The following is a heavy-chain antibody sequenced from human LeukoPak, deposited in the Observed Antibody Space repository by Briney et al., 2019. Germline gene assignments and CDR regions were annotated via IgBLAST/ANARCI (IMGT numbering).Heavy chain of an antibody. CDR3: ARGAHTAMVTDAFDI. CDR1: GFTFSSYA. V-gene: IGHV3-30-3*01. CDR2: ISYDGSNK. D-gene: IGHD5-18*01. J-gene: IGHJ3*02. Sequence: GRSLRLSCAASGFTFSSYAMHWVRQAPGKGLEWVAVISYDGSNKYYADSVKGRFTISRDNSKNALYLQMNSPRAEDTAVYYCARGAHTAMVTDAFDIWGQGTMVTVSS.